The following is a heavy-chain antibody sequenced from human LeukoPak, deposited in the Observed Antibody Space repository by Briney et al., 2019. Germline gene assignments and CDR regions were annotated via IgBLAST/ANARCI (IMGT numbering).Heavy chain of an antibody. CDR2: INQAGSEK. CDR1: GFTFSSYW. D-gene: IGHD1-1*01. J-gene: IGHJ4*02. V-gene: IGHV3-7*01. Sequence: GGSLRLSCAASGFTFSSYWTSWVRQAPGKGLEWVANINQAGSEKYYVDSVKGRFTISRDNAKNSLYLQMNSLRAEDTAVYYCARDRWNDVGHYFDYWGQGTLVTVSS. CDR3: ARDRWNDVGHYFDY.